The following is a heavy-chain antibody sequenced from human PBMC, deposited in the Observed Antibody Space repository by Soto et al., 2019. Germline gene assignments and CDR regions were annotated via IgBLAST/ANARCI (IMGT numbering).Heavy chain of an antibody. J-gene: IGHJ4*02. Sequence: ESGGGVVQPGRSLRLSCAASGFTFSSYGMHWVRQAPGKGLEWVAVISYDGSNKYYADSVKGRFTISRDNSKNTLYLQMNSLRAEDTAVYYCANVPKGQLWLYYFDYWGQGTLVTVSS. CDR1: GFTFSSYG. D-gene: IGHD5-18*01. V-gene: IGHV3-30*18. CDR2: ISYDGSNK. CDR3: ANVPKGQLWLYYFDY.